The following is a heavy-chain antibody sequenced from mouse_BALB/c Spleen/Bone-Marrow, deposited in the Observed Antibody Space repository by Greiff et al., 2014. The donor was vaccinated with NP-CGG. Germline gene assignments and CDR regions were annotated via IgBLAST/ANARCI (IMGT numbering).Heavy chain of an antibody. Sequence: VQLQESGAELVVPGASVKMSCKASGYTFTDYWMHWVKQRPGQGLEWIGAIDTSDSYISYNQKFKGKATLTVDESSSTAYMQFSSLTSEDSAVYHCARSDYRYDPLANWGQGTLVTVSA. CDR1: GYTFTDYW. J-gene: IGHJ3*01. CDR2: IDTSDSYI. D-gene: IGHD2-14*01. CDR3: ARSDYRYDPLAN. V-gene: IGHV1-69*01.